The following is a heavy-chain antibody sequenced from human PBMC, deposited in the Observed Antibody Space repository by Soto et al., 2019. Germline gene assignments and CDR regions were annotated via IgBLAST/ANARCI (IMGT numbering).Heavy chain of an antibody. D-gene: IGHD3-3*01. CDR2: ISYSGST. J-gene: IGHJ4*02. Sequence: SETLSLTCTVSGGSINSDHYYWSWLRQPPGKGLELLGYISYSGSTYYNPSLKSRIVISVDTSKNQFSLKLISVTAADTAVYYCARAYDFWNGYYSAQYYFDFWGQGTLVTVSS. CDR1: GGSINSDHYY. V-gene: IGHV4-30-4*01. CDR3: ARAYDFWNGYYSAQYYFDF.